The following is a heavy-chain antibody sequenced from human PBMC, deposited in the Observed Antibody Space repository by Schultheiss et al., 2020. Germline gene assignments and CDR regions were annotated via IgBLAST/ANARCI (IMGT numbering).Heavy chain of an antibody. CDR2: IIPMFHTA. J-gene: IGHJ4*02. Sequence: SVKVSCKASGGTFSSYGISLVRQAPGQGLEWMGGIIPMFHTANYAQRFQGRVTITADESTSTAYMELSSLRSEDTAMYYCAREITIFGVVYYFDYWGQGTLVTVSS. CDR3: AREITIFGVVYYFDY. V-gene: IGHV1-69*13. CDR1: GGTFSSYG. D-gene: IGHD3-3*01.